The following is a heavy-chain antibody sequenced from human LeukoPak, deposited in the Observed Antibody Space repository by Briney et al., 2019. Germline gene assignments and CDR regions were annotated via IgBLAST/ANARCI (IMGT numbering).Heavy chain of an antibody. Sequence: SETLSLTCTVSGGPISSYYWSWIRQPPGKGLEWIGYIYYSGSTNYNPSLKSRVTISVDTSKNQFSLKLSSVTAADTAVYYCARRTHPIYNWFDPWGQGTLVTVSS. V-gene: IGHV4-59*01. D-gene: IGHD3-3*01. CDR2: IYYSGST. CDR1: GGPISSYY. CDR3: ARRTHPIYNWFDP. J-gene: IGHJ5*02.